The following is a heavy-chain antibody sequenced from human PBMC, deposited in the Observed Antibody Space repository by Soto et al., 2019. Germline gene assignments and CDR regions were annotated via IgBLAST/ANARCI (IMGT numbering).Heavy chain of an antibody. Sequence: PSETLSLTCAVSGGSISSGDWCWSWVRQSPGKGLEWIGEIYYSVSTTYNPSLKSRVTISVDKSKNQFSLKLSSVTAADTAVYYCAKTSSNWYFYYFDHWGKGTLVTVSS. CDR3: AKTSSNWYFYYFDH. CDR1: GGSISSGDW. D-gene: IGHD6-13*01. V-gene: IGHV4-4*02. CDR2: IYYSVST. J-gene: IGHJ4*02.